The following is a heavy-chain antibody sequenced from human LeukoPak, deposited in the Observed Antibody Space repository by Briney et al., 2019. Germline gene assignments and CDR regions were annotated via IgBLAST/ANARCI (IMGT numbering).Heavy chain of an antibody. J-gene: IGHJ6*03. Sequence: GGSLRLSCAASGFTFSTYSMNWVRQAPGKGLEWVSSIGSSSTSIYYADSVKGRFTTSRDNAENSLYLQMNSLRAEDTAVYYCARASEGGYYYYYMDVWGKGTTVTVSS. V-gene: IGHV3-21*01. CDR2: IGSSSTSI. CDR3: ARASEGGYYYYYMDV. CDR1: GFTFSTYS. D-gene: IGHD2-15*01.